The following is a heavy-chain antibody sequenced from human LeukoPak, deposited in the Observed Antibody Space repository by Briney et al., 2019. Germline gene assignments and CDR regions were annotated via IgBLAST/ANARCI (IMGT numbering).Heavy chain of an antibody. J-gene: IGHJ6*03. CDR2: IYYSGST. V-gene: IGHV4-39*01. CDR1: GGSISSSSYY. D-gene: IGHD6-6*01. Sequence: SETLSLTCTVSGGSISSSSYYWGWIRQPPGKGLEWIGSIYYSGSTYYNPSLKSRVTISVDTSKNQFSLKLSSVTAADTAVYYCARAGEQLVLYYYYYMDVWGKGTTVTVSS. CDR3: ARAGEQLVLYYYYYMDV.